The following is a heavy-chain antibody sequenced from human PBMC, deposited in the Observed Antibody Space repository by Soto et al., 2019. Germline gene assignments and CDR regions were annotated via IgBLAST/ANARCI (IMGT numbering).Heavy chain of an antibody. Sequence: QVQLQESDAGLAKASQTLSLTCTVSGGSVSSGAYYWTWIRQRPGKGLEWIGYIYYSGSTYYSPSPKSRLSISLDTSKNQFSLRLSSVTAADTAMYYCARARLRAVYAFDIWGQGTMVTVSS. CDR3: ARARLRAVYAFDI. D-gene: IGHD5-12*01. V-gene: IGHV4-31*03. CDR2: IYYSGST. J-gene: IGHJ3*02. CDR1: GGSVSSGAYY.